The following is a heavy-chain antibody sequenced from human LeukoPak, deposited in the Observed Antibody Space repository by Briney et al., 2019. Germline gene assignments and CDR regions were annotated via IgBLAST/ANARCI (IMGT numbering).Heavy chain of an antibody. CDR3: ARRGTTGRIGRFDP. CDR1: GGSISGSSHY. Sequence: SETLSLTCTVSGGSISGSSHYWGWIRQPPGKGLEWIASIHYSGSTYYNPSLKSRVTISVDTSKNQFSLKLSSVTAADTAAYYCARRGTTGRIGRFDPWGQGTLVTVSS. V-gene: IGHV4-39*01. D-gene: IGHD1-1*01. J-gene: IGHJ5*02. CDR2: IHYSGST.